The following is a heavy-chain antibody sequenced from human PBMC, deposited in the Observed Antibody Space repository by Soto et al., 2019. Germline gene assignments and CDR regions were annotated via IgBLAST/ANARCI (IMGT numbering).Heavy chain of an antibody. J-gene: IGHJ4*02. Sequence: SETLSLTCSVSGGSINSYWWSWIRQPAGKGLEWIGRVYSSGTTDYNPSLNSRATLSVETSKNQFSLKLSSVTTADTAVYYCARDIGSYAYGEGYWGQGIQVTVSS. CDR1: GGSINSYW. V-gene: IGHV4-4*07. CDR3: ARDIGSYAYGEGY. D-gene: IGHD3-10*01. CDR2: VYSSGTT.